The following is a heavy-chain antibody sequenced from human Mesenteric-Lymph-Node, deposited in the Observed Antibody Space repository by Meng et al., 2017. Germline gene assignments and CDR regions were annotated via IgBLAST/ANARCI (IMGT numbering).Heavy chain of an antibody. D-gene: IGHD6-13*01. J-gene: IGHJ6*02. CDR2: INPSGGTT. Sequence: ASVKVSCKASGYTFTSYYIHWIRQAPGQGLEWMGIINPSGGTTSYAQKFQGRVTMTRDTSTSTVYMELSSLRSEDTAVYYCARGPRGQLVRRLDYYYYGMDVWGQGTTVTVSS. CDR3: ARGPRGQLVRRLDYYYYGMDV. CDR1: GYTFTSYY. V-gene: IGHV1-46*01.